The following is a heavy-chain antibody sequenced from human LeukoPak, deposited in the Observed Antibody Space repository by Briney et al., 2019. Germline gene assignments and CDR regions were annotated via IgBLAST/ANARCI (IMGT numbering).Heavy chain of an antibody. Sequence: SETLSLTCTVSGGSISSYYWSWIRQPPGKGLEWIGYIYYSGSTNYNPSLKSRVTMSVDTSKNQFSLKLSSVTAADTAVYYCARDSAPIAVAGRYYYYMDVWGKGTTVTVSS. CDR1: GGSISSYY. D-gene: IGHD6-19*01. J-gene: IGHJ6*03. V-gene: IGHV4-59*12. CDR2: IYYSGST. CDR3: ARDSAPIAVAGRYYYYMDV.